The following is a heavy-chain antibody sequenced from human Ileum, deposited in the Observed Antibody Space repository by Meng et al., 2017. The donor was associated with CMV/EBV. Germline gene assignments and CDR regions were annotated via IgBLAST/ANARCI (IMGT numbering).Heavy chain of an antibody. D-gene: IGHD3-3*01. V-gene: IGHV3-23*01. Sequence: GESLKISCAASGFTFSSYAMSWVRQAPGKGLEWVSGISGSGGSTYYADSVKGRFTIFRDNSKKTLYMQMNSLRAEDTAVYYCAKDQGYDLNWFDPWGQGTLVTVSS. CDR3: AKDQGYDLNWFDP. CDR2: ISGSGGST. CDR1: GFTFSSYA. J-gene: IGHJ5*02.